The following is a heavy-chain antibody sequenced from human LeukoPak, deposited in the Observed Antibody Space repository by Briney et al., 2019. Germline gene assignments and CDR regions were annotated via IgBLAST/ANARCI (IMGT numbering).Heavy chain of an antibody. CDR1: GFTFSDYN. CDR3: ARSIGLTGGGVDV. D-gene: IGHD3-9*01. V-gene: IGHV3-11*01. Sequence: GGSLRLSCAASGFTFSDYNMNWVRQAPGKGLVWVSYITNSGSTIHYADSVRGRFTISRDNAKNSLYLQMNSLRAEDTAVYYCARSIGLTGGGVDVWGQGTTVTVSS. J-gene: IGHJ6*02. CDR2: ITNSGSTI.